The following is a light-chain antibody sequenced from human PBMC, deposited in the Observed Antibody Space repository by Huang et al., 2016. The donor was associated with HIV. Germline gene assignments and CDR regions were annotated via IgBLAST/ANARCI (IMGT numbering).Light chain of an antibody. CDR3: QQYNSYPYT. CDR1: QRLSSW. CDR2: RAS. V-gene: IGKV1-5*03. Sequence: DIQMTQSPSTLSASVGDRVTITCRASQRLSSWLAWYQQKPGKAPKVLIYRASKLESGVPARCSGSGSGTEFTLTISSLQPDDFATYYCQQYNSYPYTFGQGTKLEIK. J-gene: IGKJ2*01.